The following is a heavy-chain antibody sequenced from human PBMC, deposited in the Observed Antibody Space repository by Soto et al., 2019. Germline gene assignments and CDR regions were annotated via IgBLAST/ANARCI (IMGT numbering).Heavy chain of an antibody. Sequence: QVQLVQSGAEVKNPGASVKLSCKASGYTFTSFYIHWVRQAPGKGLEWMAIINPNGGSTNYALNLQGRFTLTRDTSTNTVYIELSSLGSEDTAVYYCARGLTSRDYWGQGTLVTVSS. J-gene: IGHJ4*02. V-gene: IGHV1-46*01. CDR2: INPNGGST. CDR3: ARGLTSRDY. D-gene: IGHD7-27*01. CDR1: GYTFTSFY.